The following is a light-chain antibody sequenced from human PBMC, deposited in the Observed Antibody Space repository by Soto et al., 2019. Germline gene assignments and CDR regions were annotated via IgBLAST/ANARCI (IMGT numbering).Light chain of an antibody. V-gene: IGKV3-20*01. J-gene: IGKJ1*01. Sequence: EIVLTQSPGTLSLSPGERATLSCGASQSINSRSLAWYQQKPGQAPRLLIYDASSRATGIPDRFSGSGSGTEFTLTISSLQPDDFATYYCQHYNSYSEAFGQGTKVDIK. CDR2: DAS. CDR1: QSINSRS. CDR3: QHYNSYSEA.